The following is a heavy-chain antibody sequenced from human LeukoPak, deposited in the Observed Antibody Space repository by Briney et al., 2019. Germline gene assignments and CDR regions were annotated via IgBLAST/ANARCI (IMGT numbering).Heavy chain of an antibody. D-gene: IGHD6-13*01. CDR2: IKQDGSEK. CDR1: GFSVSGYW. J-gene: IGHJ4*02. V-gene: IGHV3-7*01. CDR3: AREWQGGIAAAGTRIEGDY. Sequence: GGSLRLSCAVSGFSVSGYWMTWVRQAPGKGLEWMANIKQDGSEKNYVDSVKGRFTISRDNAENSLFLQMNSLRVEDTAVYYCAREWQGGIAAAGTRIEGDYWGQGTLVAVSS.